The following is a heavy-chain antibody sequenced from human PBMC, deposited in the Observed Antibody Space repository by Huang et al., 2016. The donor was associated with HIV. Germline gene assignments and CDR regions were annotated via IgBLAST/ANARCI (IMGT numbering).Heavy chain of an antibody. Sequence: EVQLVESGGGLVKPGGSLRLSCAASGFSIDSYNMYWVRQTPGQGRHGVSSMSPSSRFIDDADSVKGRFSISRDNAKNSLYLQMNNLRGEDTAVYYCARDRGQQLSPFDSWGQGTLVTVSS. V-gene: IGHV3-21*01. CDR3: ARDRGQQLSPFDS. J-gene: IGHJ4*02. D-gene: IGHD6-13*01. CDR1: GFSIDSYN. CDR2: MSPSSRFI.